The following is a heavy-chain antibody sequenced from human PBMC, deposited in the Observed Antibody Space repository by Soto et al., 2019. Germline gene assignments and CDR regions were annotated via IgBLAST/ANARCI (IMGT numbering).Heavy chain of an antibody. D-gene: IGHD1-1*01. V-gene: IGHV5-10-1*01. CDR3: ASNLEKPHYYYYGMDV. J-gene: IGHJ6*02. CDR1: GYSFTSYW. Sequence: GESLKISCKGSGYSFTSYWISWVRQMPGKGLEWMGRIDPSDSYTNYSPSFQGHVTISADKSISTAYLQWSSLKASDNAMYYCASNLEKPHYYYYGMDVWGQGNTVTVSS. CDR2: IDPSDSYT.